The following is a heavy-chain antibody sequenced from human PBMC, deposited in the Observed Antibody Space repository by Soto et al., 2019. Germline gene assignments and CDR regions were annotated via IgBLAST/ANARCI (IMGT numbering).Heavy chain of an antibody. CDR3: ARVRPLYYYDSSGYYSSSAFDY. CDR2: ISAYNGNT. J-gene: IGHJ4*02. Sequence: QVQLVQSGAEAKKPGASVKVSCKASGYTFTSYGISWVRQAPGQGLEWMGWISAYNGNTNYAQKLQGRVTMTTDTSTSTAYMELRSLRSDDTAVYYCARVRPLYYYDSSGYYSSSAFDYWGQGTLVTVSS. D-gene: IGHD3-22*01. V-gene: IGHV1-18*01. CDR1: GYTFTSYG.